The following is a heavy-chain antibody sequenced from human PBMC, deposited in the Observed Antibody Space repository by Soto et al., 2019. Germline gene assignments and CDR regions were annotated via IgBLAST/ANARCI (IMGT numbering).Heavy chain of an antibody. Sequence: EVQLVESGGALVQPGGFLTLSCEGSGFSFRSYWLHWVRQVPGKGLVWVSRINHDGNVTNYADSVKGRFTISRDNPKTTLFLRTNGLRAQDTGVYYCARAPWGFSATWYHSWGQGTVGTVSS. CDR2: INHDGNVT. J-gene: IGHJ5*01. CDR3: ARAPWGFSATWYHS. V-gene: IGHV3-74*01. CDR1: GFSFRSYW. D-gene: IGHD7-27*01.